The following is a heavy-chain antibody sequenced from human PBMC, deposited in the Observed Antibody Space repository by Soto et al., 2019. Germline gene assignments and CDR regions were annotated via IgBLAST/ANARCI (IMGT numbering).Heavy chain of an antibody. CDR2: MNTNTGNT. J-gene: IGHJ4*02. CDR3: SRVVRFFGGHAGY. V-gene: IGHV1-8*01. Sequence: QVLLVQSGADVKKPGASVKVSCKTSGYTFTEFDINWVRQAPGQGLEWMGWMNTNTGNTGYAQKFQGRVTMTRDTSISTAYMDLRRLRSEDMAFYYCSRVVRFFGGHAGYWGQGALVTVSS. CDR1: GYTFTEFD. D-gene: IGHD3-3*01.